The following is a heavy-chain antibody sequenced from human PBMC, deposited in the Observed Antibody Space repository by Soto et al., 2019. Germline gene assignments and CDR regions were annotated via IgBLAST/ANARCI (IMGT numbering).Heavy chain of an antibody. Sequence: QVQLEQSGDEVKKPGASVKVSCKASGYIFVNYGIAWVRQAPGQGLEWLGWISPYTGNTYYATKVQRRLTLXTXPXXSTAFMDLGSLTPADTAVYYCAMVDLYVTPTPQDVWGQGTTVTVSS. V-gene: IGHV1-18*01. CDR1: GYIFVNYG. CDR3: AMVDLYVTPTPQDV. J-gene: IGHJ6*02. D-gene: IGHD3-16*01. CDR2: ISPYTGNT.